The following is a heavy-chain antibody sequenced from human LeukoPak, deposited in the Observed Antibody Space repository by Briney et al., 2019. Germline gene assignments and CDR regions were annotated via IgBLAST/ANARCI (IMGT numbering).Heavy chain of an antibody. V-gene: IGHV5-51*01. CDR2: IYPGDSDT. Sequence: GEALKISCQGSGYSFTSYWIGWVRQMPGKGLEWMGIIYPGDSDTRYSPSFQGQVTISADKSISTAYLQWSSLKASDTAMYYCARRVTTWGSGFMDVSGKGTTVTVSS. CDR1: GYSFTSYW. CDR3: ARRVTTWGSGFMDV. D-gene: IGHD4-11*01. J-gene: IGHJ6*03.